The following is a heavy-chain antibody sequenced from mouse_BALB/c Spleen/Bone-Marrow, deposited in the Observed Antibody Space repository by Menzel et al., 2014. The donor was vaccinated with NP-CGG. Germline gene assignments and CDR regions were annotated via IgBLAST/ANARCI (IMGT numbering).Heavy chain of an antibody. CDR3: ANYYYGYYFDY. V-gene: IGHV14-3*02. J-gene: IGHJ2*01. D-gene: IGHD1-1*01. CDR1: GFNIKDTY. CDR2: IDPANGNT. Sequence: VQPKQSGAELVKPGASVKLSCTASGFNIKDTYMHWVKQRPEQGLEWIGRIDPANGNTKYDPKFQDKATITADTSSNTAYLQLSSLTSEDTAVYYCANYYYGYYFDYWGQGTTLTVSS.